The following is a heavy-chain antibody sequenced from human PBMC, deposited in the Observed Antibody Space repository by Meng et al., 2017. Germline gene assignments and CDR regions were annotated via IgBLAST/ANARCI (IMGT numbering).Heavy chain of an antibody. CDR1: GGTFSSYA. Sequence: SVKVSCKASGGTFSSYAISWVRQAPGQGLEWMGGIIPIFGTANYAQKFQGRVTITEDESTSTAYMELNRLRSEDTAVYYCARAIATTYDYYGMDVWGQGTTVTVSS. V-gene: IGHV1-69*13. D-gene: IGHD6-13*01. J-gene: IGHJ6*02. CDR2: IIPIFGTA. CDR3: ARAIATTYDYYGMDV.